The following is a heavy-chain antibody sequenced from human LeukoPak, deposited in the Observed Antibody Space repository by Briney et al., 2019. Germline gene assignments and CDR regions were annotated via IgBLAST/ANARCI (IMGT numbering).Heavy chain of an antibody. V-gene: IGHV3-66*01. D-gene: IGHD4/OR15-4a*01. J-gene: IGHJ4*02. CDR3: ARDRPYGGRGDFDF. CDR2: IHNDGGT. Sequence: GGSLRLSCEASGFSVSNSYMNWVRQAPGKGLEWVSVIHNDGGTYYSDSVKGRFTISRDISKNTLFLQMNSLRAEDTAVYYCARDRPYGGRGDFDFWGQGTLVTVSS. CDR1: GFSVSNSY.